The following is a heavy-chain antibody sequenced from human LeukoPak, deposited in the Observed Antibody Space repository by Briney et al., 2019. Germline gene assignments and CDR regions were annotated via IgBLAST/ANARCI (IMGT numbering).Heavy chain of an antibody. J-gene: IGHJ4*02. CDR3: ARGITYYDFWSVYYTDPYFGY. CDR2: ISAYNGST. V-gene: IGHV1-18*01. CDR1: GYTFTSYG. Sequence: ASVKVSCKASGYTFTSYGISWVRQAPGQGLEWMGWISAYNGSTNYAQKLQGRVTMTTDTSTSTAYMELRSLRSEDTAVYYCARGITYYDFWSVYYTDPYFGYWGKGTLVTVSS. D-gene: IGHD3-3*01.